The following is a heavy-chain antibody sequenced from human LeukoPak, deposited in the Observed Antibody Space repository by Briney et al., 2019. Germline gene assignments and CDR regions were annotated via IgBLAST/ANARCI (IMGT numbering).Heavy chain of an antibody. D-gene: IGHD3-10*01. V-gene: IGHV1-2*02. Sequence: ASVKVSCKASGYTFTGYYMHWMRQAPGQGLEWMGWINPNSGGTNYAQKFQGRLTMTRDKSISTAYMELSRLSCDDTAVYYCARVGIYVSGSQTTYYYYFGMDVWGQGNTVTVSS. J-gene: IGHJ6*02. CDR2: INPNSGGT. CDR1: GYTFTGYY. CDR3: ARVGIYVSGSQTTYYYYFGMDV.